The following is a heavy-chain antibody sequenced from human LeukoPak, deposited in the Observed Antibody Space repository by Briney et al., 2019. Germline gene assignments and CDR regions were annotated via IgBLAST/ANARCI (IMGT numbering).Heavy chain of an antibody. D-gene: IGHD2-15*01. V-gene: IGHV3-23*01. CDR1: GFTFTSYA. CDR2: ISGSGGNT. J-gene: IGHJ6*03. CDR3: AKVQGPYCSGGSCFMDV. Sequence: GGSLRLSCAASGFTFTSYAMSWVRQAPGKGLGWVSVISGSGGNTYYADSVKGRFTISRDNSKNTLFLQMNSLRVEDTAVYYCAKVQGPYCSGGSCFMDVWGKGTTVTVSS.